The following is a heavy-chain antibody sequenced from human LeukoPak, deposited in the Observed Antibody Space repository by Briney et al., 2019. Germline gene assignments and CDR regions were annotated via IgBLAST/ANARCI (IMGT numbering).Heavy chain of an antibody. CDR1: GFTFSSYC. D-gene: IGHD5-18*01. CDR2: INSDWCSK. CDR3: ARRGYSYGFGY. J-gene: IGHJ4*02. V-gene: IGHV3-74*01. Sequence: PGGTLRLSCAASGFTFSSYCMLWVRHAPGKGLVWVSRINSDWCSKSCADSVKGRFTISRDNAKNTLYLQMTSLSAEDTAVYNSARRGYSYGFGYWGQGTLVTVSS.